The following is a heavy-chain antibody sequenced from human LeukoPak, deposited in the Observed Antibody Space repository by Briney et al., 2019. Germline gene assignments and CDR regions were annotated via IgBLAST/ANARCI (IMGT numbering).Heavy chain of an antibody. CDR3: ARRRTNSANDAFDI. J-gene: IGHJ3*02. V-gene: IGHV3-66*04. D-gene: IGHD1-14*01. CDR1: GFTVGTNY. CDR2: IYTGGNI. Sequence: PGGSLRLSCAASGFTVGTNYMIWVRQAPGKGLEWVSVIYTGGNIYYADSVKGRFTISRDNSKNTLYLQMNSLRSEDTALYYCARRRTNSANDAFDIWGQGTMVTVSS.